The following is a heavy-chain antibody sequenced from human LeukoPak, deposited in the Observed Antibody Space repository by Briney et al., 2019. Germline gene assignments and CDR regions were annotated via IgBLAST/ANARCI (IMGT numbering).Heavy chain of an antibody. CDR1: GYTFTSYG. V-gene: IGHV1-18*01. CDR2: ICTYHGNT. J-gene: IGHJ4*02. Sequence: ASVKVSCKASGYTFTSYGISWVRQAPGQGLEWMGWICTYHGNTKYAQKLQDRVTMTTDTSTSTAYMELRSLRSDDTAVYYCARTYYDSSGYYTPGWLSFDYWGQGTLVTVSS. D-gene: IGHD3-22*01. CDR3: ARTYYDSSGYYTPGWLSFDY.